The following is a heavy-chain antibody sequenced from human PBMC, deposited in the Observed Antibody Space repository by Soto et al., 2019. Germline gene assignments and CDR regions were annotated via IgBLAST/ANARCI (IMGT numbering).Heavy chain of an antibody. D-gene: IGHD3-10*01. CDR3: ATKTSGSYSSFDY. V-gene: IGHV1-69*13. J-gene: IGHJ4*02. CDR2: IIPIFGTA. CDR1: GGTFSSYA. Sequence: SVKVSCKASGGTFSSYAISWVRQAPGQGLEWMGGIIPIFGTANYAQKFQGRVTITADESTSTAYMELSSLRSEDTAVYYCATKTSGSYSSFDYWGQGTLVTVSS.